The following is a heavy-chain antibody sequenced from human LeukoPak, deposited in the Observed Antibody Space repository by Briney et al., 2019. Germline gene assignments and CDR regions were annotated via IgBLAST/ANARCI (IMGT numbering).Heavy chain of an antibody. CDR2: VNHSGST. J-gene: IGHJ4*02. CDR1: GGSFSGYY. V-gene: IGHV4-34*01. Sequence: SETLSLTCAVYGGSFSGYYRSWIRQPPGKGLEWIGEVNHSGSTNYNPSLKSRVTISVDTSKNQFSLKLSSVTAADTAVYYCARGRRYGDYYDYWGQGTLVTVSS. CDR3: ARGRRYGDYYDY. D-gene: IGHD4-17*01.